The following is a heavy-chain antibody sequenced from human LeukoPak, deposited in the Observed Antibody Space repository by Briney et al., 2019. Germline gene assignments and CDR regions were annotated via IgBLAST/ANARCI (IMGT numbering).Heavy chain of an antibody. Sequence: GGSLRLSCAASGFSFNTCAMSWVRQAPGKGLEWVSTISGGGRSTDYADSVKGQFTISRDNSKNTLYLQMNSLRAEDTAVYYCARERYFDYWGRGTLVTVSS. CDR1: GFSFNTCA. J-gene: IGHJ4*02. V-gene: IGHV3-23*01. CDR2: ISGGGRST. CDR3: ARERYFDY.